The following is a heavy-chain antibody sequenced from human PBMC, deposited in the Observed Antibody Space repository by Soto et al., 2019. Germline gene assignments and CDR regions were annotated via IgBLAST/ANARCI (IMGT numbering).Heavy chain of an antibody. CDR3: ASPVDKAARGYYYGMDV. Sequence: ASVKVSCKASGYTFTGYYMHWVRQAPGQGLEWMGWINPNSGGTNYAQKFQGRVTMTRDTSISTAYMELSRLRSDDTAVYYCASPVDKAARGYYYGMDVWGQGTTVTVSS. D-gene: IGHD5-18*01. J-gene: IGHJ6*02. V-gene: IGHV1-2*02. CDR1: GYTFTGYY. CDR2: INPNSGGT.